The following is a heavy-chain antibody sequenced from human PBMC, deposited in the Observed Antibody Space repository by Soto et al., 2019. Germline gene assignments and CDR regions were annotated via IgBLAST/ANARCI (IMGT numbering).Heavy chain of an antibody. Sequence: EVQLVESGGGLVKPGGSLRLSCAASGFTCSAYTMNWVRQAPGKGLEWVSSLDPSSTYIYYADSVKGRFTLSRDNAKNSLFLRRNSLRDDDTALYYCVRGSYGDYDSWGQGTLVTVYS. V-gene: IGHV3-21*02. CDR1: GFTCSAYT. CDR3: VRGSYGDYDS. CDR2: LDPSSTYI. D-gene: IGHD4-17*01. J-gene: IGHJ5*01.